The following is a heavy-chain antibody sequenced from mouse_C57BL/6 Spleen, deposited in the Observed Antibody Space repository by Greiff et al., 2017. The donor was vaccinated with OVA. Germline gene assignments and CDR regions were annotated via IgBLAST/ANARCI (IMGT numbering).Heavy chain of an antibody. CDR1: GYTFTDYN. D-gene: IGHD2-4*01. J-gene: IGHJ3*01. CDR2: INPNNGGT. Sequence: VQLQQSGPELVKPGASVKIPCKASGYTFTDYNMDWVKQSHGKSLEWIGDINPNNGGTIYNQKFKGKATLPVDKSSSTAYMELRSLTSEDTAVYYCASYDYDGGWFAYWGQGTLVTVSA. V-gene: IGHV1-18*01. CDR3: ASYDYDGGWFAY.